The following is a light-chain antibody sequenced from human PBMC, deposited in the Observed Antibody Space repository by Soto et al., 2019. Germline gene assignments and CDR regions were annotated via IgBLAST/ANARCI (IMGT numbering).Light chain of an antibody. CDR3: PHSNSLPIP. Sequence: DIQMTQSPSSLSASLGDRVTIPCQASQDIRFYLNWYQHKTGQAPKLLIYDASQLETGVPSKFSGSGSGTDFTFTINNLQAEDIGTYYCPHSNSLPIPFGQGRLLAVK. J-gene: IGKJ5*01. V-gene: IGKV1-33*01. CDR1: QDIRFY. CDR2: DAS.